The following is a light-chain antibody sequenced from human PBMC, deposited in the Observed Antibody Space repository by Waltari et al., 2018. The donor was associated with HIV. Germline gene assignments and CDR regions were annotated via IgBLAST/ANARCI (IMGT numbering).Light chain of an antibody. CDR3: ATWDDSLSGWV. V-gene: IGLV1-47*01. J-gene: IGLJ3*02. CDR1: RSNIGKNF. CDR2: RND. Sequence: QSVLTQPPSASGTPGQRVPIPCSGSRSNIGKNFIYWYQQFPGTAPNLLIYRNDQRPSGVPDRFSGSKSGTSASLAISGLRSEDEADYYCATWDDSLSGWVFGGGTKLTVL.